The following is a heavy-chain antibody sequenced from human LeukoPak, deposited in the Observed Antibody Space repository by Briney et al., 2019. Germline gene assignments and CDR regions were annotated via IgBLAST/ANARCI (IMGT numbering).Heavy chain of an antibody. V-gene: IGHV3-23*01. CDR1: GFTFSGYA. CDR2: ASSSGGST. J-gene: IGHJ4*02. Sequence: GGSLRLSCAASGFTFSGYAMAWVRQAPGKGLEWVSVASSSGGSTYYADSVKGRFTIPRDNSKNTLDLQMNSLRAEDTAVYYCVKDYSGGYYYFDYWGQGTLVTVSS. CDR3: VKDYSGGYYYFDY. D-gene: IGHD3-22*01.